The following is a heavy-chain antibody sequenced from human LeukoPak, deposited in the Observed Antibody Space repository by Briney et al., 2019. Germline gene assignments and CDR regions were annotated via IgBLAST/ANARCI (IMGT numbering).Heavy chain of an antibody. J-gene: IGHJ4*02. CDR1: GFTFSSYT. V-gene: IGHV3-23*01. CDR3: ARGPHYYYGSASYYFDY. D-gene: IGHD3-10*01. Sequence: PGGSLRLSCATSGFTFSSYTMTWVRQAPGKGLEWVSSISGSGGTTYYADSMKGRSSISRDNSKSTVYLQMNSLRTEDTAVYYCARGPHYYYGSASYYFDYWGQGTLVTVSS. CDR2: ISGSGGTT.